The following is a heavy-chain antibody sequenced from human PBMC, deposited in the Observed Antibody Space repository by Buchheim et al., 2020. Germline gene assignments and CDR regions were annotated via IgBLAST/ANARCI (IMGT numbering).Heavy chain of an antibody. CDR1: GFSFSNSW. CDR3: ARDFSGGATDH. V-gene: IGHV3-7*04. D-gene: IGHD3-10*01. Sequence: EVQLAESGGGLVQPGGSLRLSCAVSGFSFSNSWMSWVRQAPGRGLEWLSNIKEDGSVTNYVGSVKGRFTISRDNAQNSVYLQMNNLRVEDTAVYYCARDFSGGATDHWGQGTL. J-gene: IGHJ5*02. CDR2: IKEDGSVT.